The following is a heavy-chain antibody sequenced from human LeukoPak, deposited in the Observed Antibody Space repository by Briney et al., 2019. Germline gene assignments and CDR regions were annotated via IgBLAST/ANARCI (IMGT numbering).Heavy chain of an antibody. D-gene: IGHD6-6*01. J-gene: IGHJ4*02. CDR2: IYSGGST. Sequence: AGGSLRLSCAASGFTVSSNYMSWVRQAPGKGLEWVSVIYSGGSTYYADSVKGRFTISRDNSKNTLYLQMNSLRAEDTAVYYCAKRIAAPPGSFDYWGQGILVTVSS. CDR1: GFTVSSNY. CDR3: AKRIAAPPGSFDY. V-gene: IGHV3-53*01.